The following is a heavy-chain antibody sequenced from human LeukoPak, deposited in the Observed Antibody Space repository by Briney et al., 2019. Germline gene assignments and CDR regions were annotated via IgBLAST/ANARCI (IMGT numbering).Heavy chain of an antibody. Sequence: SETLSLTCTVSNGSISSDTYFWSWIRQPAGKGLEWIGRMSSSGISTYSPSLKSRVTISVDTSKNQFSLKLTSVTAADTAVYYCASASWMGATDHWGQGTLVTVSS. D-gene: IGHD1-26*01. J-gene: IGHJ4*02. CDR1: NGSISSDTYF. CDR2: MSSSGIS. V-gene: IGHV4-61*02. CDR3: ASASWMGATDH.